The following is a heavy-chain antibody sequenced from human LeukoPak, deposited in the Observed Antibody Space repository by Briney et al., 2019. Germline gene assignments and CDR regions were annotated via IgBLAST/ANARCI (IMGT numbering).Heavy chain of an antibody. CDR1: GFTVSSHY. CDR2: FYSCGST. Sequence: SGSLRLSCAASGFTVSSHYMSWVRQAPARGLEWVSVFYSCGSTYYEDSVKGKFSITSNNSKNTLYLQMTAMRAEDTAVSYCATTSISSTGYYYYYGMDVWGQGTTVTVSS. V-gene: IGHV3-66*01. CDR3: ATTSISSTGYYYYYGMDV. D-gene: IGHD3-3*02. J-gene: IGHJ6*02.